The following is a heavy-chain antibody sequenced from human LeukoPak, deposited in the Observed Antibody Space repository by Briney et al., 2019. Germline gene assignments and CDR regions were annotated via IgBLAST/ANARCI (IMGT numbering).Heavy chain of an antibody. CDR3: ARGTLYSGWSYYFDS. Sequence: SETLSLTCTVSGYSISRGFYWGWIRQPPGKGLEWIGSIYYSGTTKYNPSLKSRVTISVDNSNNKFSLRLSSVTAADTAQYYCARGTLYSGWSYYFDSWGQGTLVTVSS. V-gene: IGHV4-38-2*02. CDR2: IYYSGTT. CDR1: GYSISRGFY. D-gene: IGHD6-19*01. J-gene: IGHJ4*02.